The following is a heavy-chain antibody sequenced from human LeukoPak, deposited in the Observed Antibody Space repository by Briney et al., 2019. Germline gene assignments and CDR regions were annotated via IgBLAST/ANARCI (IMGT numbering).Heavy chain of an antibody. J-gene: IGHJ4*02. D-gene: IGHD1-26*01. CDR3: AREYSGSSMGRFDY. V-gene: IGHV3-30-3*01. CDR1: GFTFNGYP. CDR2: ISYDGSNK. Sequence: GGSLRLSCAASGFTFNGYPIHWVRQAPGKGLEWVAVISYDGSNKYYADSVKGRFTISRDNSKNTLYLQMNSLRAEDTAVYYCAREYSGSSMGRFDYWGQGTLVTVSS.